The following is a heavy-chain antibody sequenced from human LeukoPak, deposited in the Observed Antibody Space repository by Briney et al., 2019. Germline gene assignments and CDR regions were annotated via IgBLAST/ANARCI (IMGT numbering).Heavy chain of an antibody. D-gene: IGHD3-22*01. CDR3: ARNRVDYYDSSGYYGGFDY. V-gene: IGHV1-46*01. CDR2: ISPSGGST. J-gene: IGHJ4*02. Sequence: GASVKVSFKAFGYTFTSNYMHWVRQAPGQGPEWMGVISPSGGSTTYAQKFQGRVTLTRDMSTSTDYLELSSLRSEDTAVYYCARNRVDYYDSSGYYGGFDYWGQGTLVTVSS. CDR1: GYTFTSNY.